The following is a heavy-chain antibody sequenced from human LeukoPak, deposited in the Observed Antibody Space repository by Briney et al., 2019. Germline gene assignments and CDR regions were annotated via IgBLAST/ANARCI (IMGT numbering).Heavy chain of an antibody. V-gene: IGHV1-3*01. CDR3: ARDSGSGNNDY. CDR2: ISAGNGNT. Sequence: ASVTVSFTASGYTFTSYAIHWVRQAPGQRLEWMGWISAGNGNTKYSQNFQGRVTFISNTSATTAFMELSSLRSEDAAVYYCARDSGSGNNDYWGQGALVTVSS. CDR1: GYTFTSYA. J-gene: IGHJ4*02. D-gene: IGHD1-26*01.